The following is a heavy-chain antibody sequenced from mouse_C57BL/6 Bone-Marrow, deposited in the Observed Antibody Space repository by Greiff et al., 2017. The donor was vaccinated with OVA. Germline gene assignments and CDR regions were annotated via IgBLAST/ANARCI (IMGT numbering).Heavy chain of an antibody. J-gene: IGHJ2*01. Sequence: EVQLQQSGPELVKPGASVKISCKASGYTFTDYYMNWVKQSHGKSLEWIGDINPNNGGTSYNQKFKGKATLTVDKSSSTAYMELRSLTSEDSAVYYCARCDYLDYWGQGTTLTVSS. CDR3: ARCDYLDY. V-gene: IGHV1-26*01. CDR2: INPNNGGT. CDR1: GYTFTDYY.